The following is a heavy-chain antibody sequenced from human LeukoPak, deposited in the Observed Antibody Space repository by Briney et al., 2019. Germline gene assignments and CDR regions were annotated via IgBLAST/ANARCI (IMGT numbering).Heavy chain of an antibody. Sequence: SETLSLTCTVSGGSISSYYWSWIRQPAGKGLEWIGRIYTSGSTNYNPSLKSRVTMSVDTSKNQFSLKLSSVTAADTAVYYCARAYYDSSGYYTEYFQHWGQGTLVTVSS. CDR2: IYTSGST. D-gene: IGHD3-22*01. V-gene: IGHV4-4*07. CDR3: ARAYYDSSGYYTEYFQH. J-gene: IGHJ1*01. CDR1: GGSISSYY.